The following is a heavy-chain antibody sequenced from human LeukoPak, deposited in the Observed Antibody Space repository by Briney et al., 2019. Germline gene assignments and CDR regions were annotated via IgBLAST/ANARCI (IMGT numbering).Heavy chain of an antibody. D-gene: IGHD3-9*01. V-gene: IGHV1-69*13. CDR1: GYTFTSYY. CDR2: IIPIFGTA. CDR3: ARAPRGYDILTGYPYYYYYYMDV. Sequence: SVKVSCKASGYTFTSYYMHWVRQAPGQGLEWMGGIIPIFGTANYAQKFQGRVTITADESTSTAYMELSSLRSEDTAVYYCARAPRGYDILTGYPYYYYYYMDVWGKGTTVTISS. J-gene: IGHJ6*03.